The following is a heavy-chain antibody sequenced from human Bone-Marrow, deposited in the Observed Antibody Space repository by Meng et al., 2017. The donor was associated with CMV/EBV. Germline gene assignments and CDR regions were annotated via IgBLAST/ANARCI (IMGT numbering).Heavy chain of an antibody. CDR1: GFTFSSYG. CDR3: AKGGWDIVVVPAAIGHDAFAI. J-gene: IGHJ3*02. D-gene: IGHD2-2*02. Sequence: GESLKISCAASGFTFSSYGMHWVRQSPGKGLEWVAFIRYDGGNKYYADSVKGRFTISRDNSKNTLYLQMNSLRAEDTAVYYCAKGGWDIVVVPAAIGHDAFAIWGPGKMVNFSS. CDR2: IRYDGGNK. V-gene: IGHV3-30*02.